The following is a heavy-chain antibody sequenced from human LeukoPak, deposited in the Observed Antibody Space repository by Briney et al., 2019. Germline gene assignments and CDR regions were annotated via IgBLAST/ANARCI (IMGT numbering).Heavy chain of an antibody. J-gene: IGHJ5*02. Sequence: SETLSLTCTVSGGSISSSSYYWSWIRQPPGKGLEWIGYIYYSGSTNYNPSLKSRVTISVDTSKNQFSLKLSSVTAADTAVYYCARGGVGATTYVRFDPWGQGTLVTVSS. V-gene: IGHV4-61*01. CDR1: GGSISSSSYY. CDR3: ARGGVGATTYVRFDP. D-gene: IGHD1-26*01. CDR2: IYYSGST.